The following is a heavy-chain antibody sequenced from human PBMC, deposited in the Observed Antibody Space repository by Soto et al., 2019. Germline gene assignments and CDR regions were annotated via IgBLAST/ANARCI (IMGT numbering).Heavy chain of an antibody. CDR3: ARGSYPRDYYYGMDV. CDR1: GYTFTSYY. Sequence: ASVKVSCKASGYTFTSYYMHWVRQAPGQGLEWMGIINPSGGSTSYAQKFQGRVTMTRDTSTSTVYMELSSLRSEDTAVYYCARGSYPRDYYYGMDVWGQGTMVTVSS. J-gene: IGHJ6*02. D-gene: IGHD1-26*01. CDR2: INPSGGST. V-gene: IGHV1-46*03.